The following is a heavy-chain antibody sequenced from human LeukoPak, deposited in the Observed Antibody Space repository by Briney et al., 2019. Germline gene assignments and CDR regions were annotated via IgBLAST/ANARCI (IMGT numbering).Heavy chain of an antibody. CDR2: IWSDGSTT. J-gene: IGHJ3*01. D-gene: IGHD3-22*01. CDR1: GFTFSSSG. V-gene: IGHV3-33*01. CDR3: AREHHDSSTGAFDV. Sequence: GGSLRLSCVASGFTFSSSGMHWVRQAPGKGLVWVAVIWSDGSTTYYGDSVKGRLTISRDNSKSTLYLQMNSLRAEDTAVYYCAREHHDSSTGAFDVWGQGTMVTVSS.